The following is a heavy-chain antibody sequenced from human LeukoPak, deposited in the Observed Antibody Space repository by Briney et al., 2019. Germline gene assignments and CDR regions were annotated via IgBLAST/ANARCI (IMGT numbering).Heavy chain of an antibody. J-gene: IGHJ4*02. D-gene: IGHD2-15*01. V-gene: IGHV4-31*03. Sequence: SETLSLTCTVSGGSISSGGYYWSWIRQHPGKGLEWIGYIYYSGSTYYNPSLKSRVTISVDTSKNQFSLKLSSVTAADTAVYYCARGDIVVVVAEYRFDYWGQGTLVTVSS. CDR1: GGSISSGGYY. CDR2: IYYSGST. CDR3: ARGDIVVVVAEYRFDY.